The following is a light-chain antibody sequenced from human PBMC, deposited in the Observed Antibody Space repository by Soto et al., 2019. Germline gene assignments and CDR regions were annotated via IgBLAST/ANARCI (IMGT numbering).Light chain of an antibody. J-gene: IGKJ5*01. Sequence: EILMTQSPAILSVTPGERATLSCRASQSVSINLAWYQQKPDQVPRLLIYGASSRATGIPARFSGSGSGTDFTLTISSLQSEDFEIYYCQQYNNWPITFGQGTRLEI. CDR3: QQYNNWPIT. CDR2: GAS. V-gene: IGKV3-15*01. CDR1: QSVSIN.